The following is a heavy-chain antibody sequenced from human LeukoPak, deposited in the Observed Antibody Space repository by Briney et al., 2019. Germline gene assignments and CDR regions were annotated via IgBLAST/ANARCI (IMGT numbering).Heavy chain of an antibody. CDR3: ARHLIDYYDSSGYYYFDY. V-gene: IGHV3-20*04. D-gene: IGHD3-22*01. CDR2: INWNGGST. CDR1: GFTFDDYG. Sequence: PGGSLRLSCAASGFTFDDYGMSWVRQAPGKGLEWVSGINWNGGSTGYADSVKGRFTISGDNAKNSLYLQMNSLRAEDTALYYCARHLIDYYDSSGYYYFDYWGQGTLVTVSS. J-gene: IGHJ4*02.